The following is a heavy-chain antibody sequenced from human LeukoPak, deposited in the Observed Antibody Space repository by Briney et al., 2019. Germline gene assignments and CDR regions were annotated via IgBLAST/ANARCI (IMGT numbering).Heavy chain of an antibody. V-gene: IGHV3-33*01. D-gene: IGHD2-2*01. CDR2: IWYDGSNK. CDR3: AREPHCSSTSCYRRYFDY. J-gene: IGHJ4*02. CDR1: GFTFSSYG. Sequence: GGSLRLSCAASGFTFSSYGMHWVRQAPGKGLEWVAVIWYDGSNKYYADYVKGRFTVSRDNSKNTLYLQMNSLRAEDTAVYYCAREPHCSSTSCYRRYFDYWGQGTLVTVSS.